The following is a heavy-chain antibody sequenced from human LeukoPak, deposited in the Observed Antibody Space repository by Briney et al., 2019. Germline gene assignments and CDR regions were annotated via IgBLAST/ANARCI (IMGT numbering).Heavy chain of an antibody. V-gene: IGHV1-69*13. CDR2: IIPIFGTA. CDR3: ASVTTVTTKGHGAFDI. J-gene: IGHJ3*02. D-gene: IGHD4-17*01. Sequence: PWASVKVSCKASGGTFSSYAISWVRQAPGQGLEWMGGIIPIFGTANYAQNFQDRVTITADESTSTAYMELSSLRSEDTAVYYCASVTTVTTKGHGAFDIWGQGTMVTVSS. CDR1: GGTFSSYA.